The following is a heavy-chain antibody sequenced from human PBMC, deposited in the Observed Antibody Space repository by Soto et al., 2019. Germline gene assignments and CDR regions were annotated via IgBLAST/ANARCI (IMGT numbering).Heavy chain of an antibody. CDR3: ARGPGLLVYYIDY. J-gene: IGHJ4*02. CDR2: IFHSGSS. Sequence: PSETLSLTCTVSGGSVTGFYWSWIRQPPGKRLEWIGYIFHSGSSNYNPSLKSRVTISVDTSKSQVSLRLTSVTAADTAVYYCARGPGLLVYYIDYWGQVTSVTACS. CDR1: GGSVTGFY. V-gene: IGHV4-59*02. D-gene: IGHD3-10*01.